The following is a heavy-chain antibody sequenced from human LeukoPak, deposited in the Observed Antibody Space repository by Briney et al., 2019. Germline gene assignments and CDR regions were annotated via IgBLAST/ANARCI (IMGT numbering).Heavy chain of an antibody. Sequence: TSGTLSLTCAVSGASIRSSTNWWSWVRQPPGKGLEWIGEILHSGSTNYNPSLKSRVTMSADKSKNQFSLNLRSVTAADTAVYYCAREGLVDAFDIWGQGTMVTVSS. CDR3: AREGLVDAFDI. CDR1: GASIRSSTNW. J-gene: IGHJ3*02. CDR2: ILHSGST. V-gene: IGHV4-4*02.